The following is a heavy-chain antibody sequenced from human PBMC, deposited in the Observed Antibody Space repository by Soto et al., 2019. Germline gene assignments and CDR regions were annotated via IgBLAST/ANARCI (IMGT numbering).Heavy chain of an antibody. CDR1: GGSISSYY. Sequence: SETLSLTCTVSGGSISSYYWSWIRQPPGKGLEWIGYIYYSGSTNYNPFLKSRVTISVDTSKNQFSLKLSSVTAADTAVYYCARGMSAGEWLLYNYYYYYYMDVWGKGTTVTVSS. V-gene: IGHV4-59*08. D-gene: IGHD3-3*01. CDR3: ARGMSAGEWLLYNYYYYYYMDV. CDR2: IYYSGST. J-gene: IGHJ6*03.